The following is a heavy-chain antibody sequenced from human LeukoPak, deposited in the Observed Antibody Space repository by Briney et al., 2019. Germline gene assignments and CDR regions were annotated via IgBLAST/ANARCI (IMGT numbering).Heavy chain of an antibody. CDR2: IYYSGTT. D-gene: IGHD3-22*01. CDR3: ARQFYYDSGGSHY. J-gene: IGHJ4*02. CDR1: GGSIGSHY. Sequence: SSETLSLTCTISGGSIGSHYWAWTRQPPGTGLEWIGSIYYSGTTYYNPSLKSRVTISVDTSTNQFSLKLTSVTAADTAVYYCARQFYYDSGGSHYWGQGTLVTVSS. V-gene: IGHV4-39*01.